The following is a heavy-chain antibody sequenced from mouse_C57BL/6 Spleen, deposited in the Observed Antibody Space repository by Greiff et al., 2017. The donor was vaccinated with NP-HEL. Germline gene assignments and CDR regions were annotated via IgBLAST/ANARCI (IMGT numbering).Heavy chain of an antibody. CDR2: IDPETGGT. CDR3: TRSDSSGYPAWFAY. D-gene: IGHD3-2*02. V-gene: IGHV1-15*01. CDR1: GYTFTDYE. J-gene: IGHJ3*01. Sequence: QVQLQQSGAELVRPGASVTLSCKASGYTFTDYEMHWVKQTPVHGLEWIGAIDPETGGTAYNQKFKGKAILTADNSSSTAYMELRSLTSEDSAVYYCTRSDSSGYPAWFAYWGQGTLVTVSA.